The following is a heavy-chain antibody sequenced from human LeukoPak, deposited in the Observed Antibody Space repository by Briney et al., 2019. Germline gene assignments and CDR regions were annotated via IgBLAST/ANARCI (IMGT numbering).Heavy chain of an antibody. CDR3: AKDLVDIVATATDY. CDR2: ISYDGSNK. D-gene: IGHD5-12*01. V-gene: IGHV3-30*18. CDR1: GFTFSSYG. Sequence: GGSLRLSCAASGFTFSSYGMHWVRQAPGKGLEWVAVISYDGSNKYYADSVKGRFTISRDNSKNTLYLQMNSLRAEDTAVYYYAKDLVDIVATATDYWGQGTLVTVSS. J-gene: IGHJ4*02.